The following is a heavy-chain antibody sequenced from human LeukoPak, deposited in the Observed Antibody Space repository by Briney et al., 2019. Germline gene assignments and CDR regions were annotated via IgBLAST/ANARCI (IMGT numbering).Heavy chain of an antibody. CDR1: GYTFTSYG. J-gene: IGHJ6*02. CDR3: ARDRLEWSLWSYCYYGMDV. D-gene: IGHD3-3*01. Sequence: ASVKVSCNASGYTFTSYGSSWVRHSPGQGLEWVGWMSAYNGNTNYAQKLQGRATMTTDPSTSTAYMELRSLRSDGTGVYYCARDRLEWSLWSYCYYGMDVWGQGTTVTVSS. V-gene: IGHV1-18*04. CDR2: MSAYNGNT.